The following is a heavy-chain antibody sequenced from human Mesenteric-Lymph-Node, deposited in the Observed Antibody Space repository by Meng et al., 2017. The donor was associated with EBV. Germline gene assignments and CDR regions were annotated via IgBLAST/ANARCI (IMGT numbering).Heavy chain of an antibody. J-gene: IGHJ4*02. V-gene: IGHV4-4*02. CDR1: GAYISSDNW. CDR3: ARFQRFGDFD. CDR2: IYNSGST. D-gene: IGHD3-10*01. Sequence: QVQAQEWGVRLVKRSGSMSLTCAFSGAYISSDNWWSWVRQPPGKGLEWIGEIYNSGSTNYNPSLKSRVTISVDKSKRQFSLKLTSVTAADTAVYHCARFQRFGDFDWGQGTLVTVSS.